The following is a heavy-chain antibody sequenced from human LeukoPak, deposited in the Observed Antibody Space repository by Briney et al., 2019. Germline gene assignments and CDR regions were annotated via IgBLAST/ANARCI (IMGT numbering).Heavy chain of an antibody. J-gene: IGHJ1*01. CDR1: GGSFSGYY. Sequence: PSETLSLTCAVYGGSFSGYYWSWIRQPPGKGLEWIGEINHSGSTNYNPSLKSRVTISVDTSKNQFSLKLSSVTAADTAVYYCARGRGIQLWSRTEYFQHWGQGTLVTVSS. V-gene: IGHV4-34*01. CDR2: INHSGST. D-gene: IGHD5-18*01. CDR3: ARGRGIQLWSRTEYFQH.